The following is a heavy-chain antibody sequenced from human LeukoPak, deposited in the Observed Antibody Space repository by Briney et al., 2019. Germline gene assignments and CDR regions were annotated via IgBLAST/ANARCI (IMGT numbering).Heavy chain of an antibody. Sequence: GGSLRLSCAASGFTFTSYAMSWVRQAPGKGLEWVSAISGSGGSTYFADSVRGRFSIPRDNSKNTLYLQMNSLRAEDTAIYYCARLRWEVTHYWYFDLWGRGTLVTVSS. CDR1: GFTFTSYA. D-gene: IGHD4-23*01. J-gene: IGHJ2*01. V-gene: IGHV3-23*01. CDR2: ISGSGGST. CDR3: ARLRWEVTHYWYFDL.